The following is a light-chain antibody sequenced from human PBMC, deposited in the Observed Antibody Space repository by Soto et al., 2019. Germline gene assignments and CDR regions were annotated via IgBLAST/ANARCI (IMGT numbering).Light chain of an antibody. V-gene: IGKV3-11*01. CDR1: QSVKSY. J-gene: IGKJ4*01. Sequence: EVVLTQPPATLSLSPGERATLSCRASQSVKSYLVWYQQKPGQTPRILIYDASNRATGIPARFSGSGSETDFTSTISSLEHEDFAVCYCQQRRTWPLTFGGGTRVEIK. CDR3: QQRRTWPLT. CDR2: DAS.